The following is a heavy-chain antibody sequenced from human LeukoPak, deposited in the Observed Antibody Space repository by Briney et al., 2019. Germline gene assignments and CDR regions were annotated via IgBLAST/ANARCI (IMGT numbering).Heavy chain of an antibody. J-gene: IGHJ4*02. CDR1: GGSISSSSYY. CDR2: IYYSGRT. D-gene: IGHD2-15*01. CDR3: TRLWSTDCNGGSCPHQPNY. Sequence: SESLSLTCTVSGGSISSSSYYWGWIRQPPGKGLEWIGSIYYSGRTFYNLSLKSRVTISVGTSKNQFSLNLRSVTAADTALYYCTRLWSTDCNGGSCPHQPNYWGQGTLVTVSS. V-gene: IGHV4-39*01.